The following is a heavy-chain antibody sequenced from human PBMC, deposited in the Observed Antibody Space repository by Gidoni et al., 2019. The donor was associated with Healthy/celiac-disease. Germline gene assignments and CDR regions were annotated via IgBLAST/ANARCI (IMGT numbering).Heavy chain of an antibody. D-gene: IGHD5-12*01. CDR2: IIPIWGTA. CDR3: AGDSGYDLNYYYGMDV. J-gene: IGHJ6*02. V-gene: IGHV1-69*14. CDR1: GGTFSSYA. Sequence: QVQRVQSGAEVKKPGPSLQVSCKASGGTFSSYAISWVRQAPGHGLEWTGGIIPIWGTANCAQKFQGRVTITADKSTSTAYMELSSLRSEDTAVYYCAGDSGYDLNYYYGMDVWGQGTTVTVSS.